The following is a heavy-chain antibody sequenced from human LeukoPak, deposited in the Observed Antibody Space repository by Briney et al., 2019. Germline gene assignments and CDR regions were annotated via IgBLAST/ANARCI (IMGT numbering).Heavy chain of an antibody. Sequence: GRSLRLSCAASGFTFDDYAMHWVRHAPGKGLEGVSGISWNSGSIGYADSVKGRFTISRDNAKNSLYLQMNSLRAEDTALYYCAKDMGYNWNDVDYFDYWGQGTLVTVSS. CDR3: AKDMGYNWNDVDYFDY. CDR1: GFTFDDYA. CDR2: ISWNSGSI. V-gene: IGHV3-9*01. J-gene: IGHJ4*02. D-gene: IGHD1-1*01.